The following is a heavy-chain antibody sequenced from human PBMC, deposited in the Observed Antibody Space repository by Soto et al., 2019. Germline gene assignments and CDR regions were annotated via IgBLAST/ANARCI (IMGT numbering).Heavy chain of an antibody. J-gene: IGHJ1*01. V-gene: IGHV3-74*01. CDR2: IDPDGTTT. D-gene: IGHD1-1*01. CDR3: ARGPRPSSAGTGAY. CDR1: GFDSSYYW. Sequence: SLGLSCALSGFDSSYYWIQWFRQSPGKGLEWVSRIDPDGTTTNYADSVKGRFSVSRDNAKKTIYLQMNSLTADDTALYYCARGPRPSSAGTGAYWGQGTLVTVSS.